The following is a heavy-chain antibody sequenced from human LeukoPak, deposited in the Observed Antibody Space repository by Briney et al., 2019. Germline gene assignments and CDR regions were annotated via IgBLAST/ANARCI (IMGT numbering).Heavy chain of an antibody. J-gene: IGHJ3*02. V-gene: IGHV3-48*01. CDR3: ARDGSGSYSAI. Sequence: GGSLRLSCAASGFSFSSYSTTWIRQAPGKGLEWVSYVSSSGDTIYHADSVKGRFTISGDNAKNSLYLQMNSLRAEDTAVYYCARDGSGSYSAIWGQGTMVTVSS. CDR1: GFSFSSYS. D-gene: IGHD1-26*01. CDR2: VSSSGDTI.